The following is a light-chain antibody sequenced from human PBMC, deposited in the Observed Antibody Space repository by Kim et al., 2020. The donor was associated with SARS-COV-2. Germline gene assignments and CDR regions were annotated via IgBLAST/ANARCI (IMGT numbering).Light chain of an antibody. Sequence: LTQPPSVSVAPGKTARITCGGNNIGSKSVHWYQQKPGQAPVLVIYYDSDRPSGIPERFSGSNSGNTATLTISRVEAGDEADYYCQVWDSSSAKEVFGGGTKLTVL. J-gene: IGLJ2*01. V-gene: IGLV3-21*04. CDR2: YDS. CDR1: NIGSKS. CDR3: QVWDSSSAKEV.